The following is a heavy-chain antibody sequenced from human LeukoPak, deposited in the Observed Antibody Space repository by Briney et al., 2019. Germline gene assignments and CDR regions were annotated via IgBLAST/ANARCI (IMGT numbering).Heavy chain of an antibody. V-gene: IGHV3-9*01. CDR2: ISWNSGSI. D-gene: IGHD6-13*01. CDR1: GFTFDDYA. Sequence: SGGSLRLSCAASGFTFDDYAMRWVRQAPGKGLEWVSGISWNSGSIGYVDSVKGRFTISRDNAKNSLYLQMNSLRAEDTALYYCAKAGYSSSWGSFYYYYYYMDVWGKGTTVTVSS. CDR3: AKAGYSSSWGSFYYYYYYMDV. J-gene: IGHJ6*03.